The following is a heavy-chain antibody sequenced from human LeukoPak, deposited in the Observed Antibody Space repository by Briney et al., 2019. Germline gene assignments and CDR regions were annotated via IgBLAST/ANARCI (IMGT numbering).Heavy chain of an antibody. D-gene: IGHD3-10*01. CDR2: IKQDGSQT. CDR3: ARVFLAWDLHYASGRGNIDI. V-gene: IGHV3-7*01. CDR1: GFIFSRYW. Sequence: GSLRLSCAASGFIFSRYWMSWVRQAPGKGLEWVANIKQDGSQTFYVESVKGRLTISRDNANNSLYLQMNSLRAEDTAVYYCARVFLAWDLHYASGRGNIDIWGQGTMVTVSS. J-gene: IGHJ3*02.